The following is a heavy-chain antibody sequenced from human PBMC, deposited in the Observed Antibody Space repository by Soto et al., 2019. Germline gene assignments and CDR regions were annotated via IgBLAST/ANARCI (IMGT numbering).Heavy chain of an antibody. V-gene: IGHV4-39*01. J-gene: IGHJ5*02. CDR3: ARTLKGDSSGWYPWFDP. CDR2: IYYSGST. D-gene: IGHD6-19*01. Sequence: PSETLSLTCTVSGGSISSSSYYWGWIRQPPGKGLEWIGSIYYSGSTYYNPSLKSRVTISVDTSKNQFSLKLSSVTAADTAVYYCARTLKGDSSGWYPWFDPWGQGTLVTVSS. CDR1: GGSISSSSYY.